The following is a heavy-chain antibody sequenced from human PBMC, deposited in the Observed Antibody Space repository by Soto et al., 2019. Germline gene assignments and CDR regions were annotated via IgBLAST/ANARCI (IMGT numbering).Heavy chain of an antibody. CDR1: GFTFSNAW. Sequence: PGGSLRLSCAASGFTFSNAWMNWVRQAPGKGLEWVGRIKSKTDGGTTDYAAPVKGRFTISRDDSKNTLYLQMNSLKTEDTAVYYCTTDTSTVISPNYYYYGMDVWGQGTTVTVSS. V-gene: IGHV3-15*07. J-gene: IGHJ6*02. D-gene: IGHD4-4*01. CDR3: TTDTSTVISPNYYYYGMDV. CDR2: IKSKTDGGTT.